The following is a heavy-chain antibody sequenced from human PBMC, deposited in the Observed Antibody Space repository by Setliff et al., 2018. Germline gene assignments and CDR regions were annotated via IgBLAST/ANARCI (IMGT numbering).Heavy chain of an antibody. Sequence: NPSETLSLPCTVSGGSISSYYWSWIRQPAGKGLEWIGHIYIGGSANYNPSLKSRVTMSIDTSKNQFSLKLNSVTAADMAVYYCAREQWLDPPGYYYMDVWAKGTTVTVS. CDR2: IYIGGSA. V-gene: IGHV4-4*07. J-gene: IGHJ6*03. CDR1: GGSISSYY. D-gene: IGHD6-19*01. CDR3: AREQWLDPPGYYYMDV.